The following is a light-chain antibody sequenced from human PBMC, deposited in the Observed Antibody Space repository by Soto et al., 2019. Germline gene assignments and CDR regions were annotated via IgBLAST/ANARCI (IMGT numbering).Light chain of an antibody. J-gene: IGKJ2*01. CDR2: QAS. V-gene: IGKV1-5*03. Sequence: DIQVTQSPAALSASVGDRVTITCRASENINIYLAWYQQKPGKVPELLIYQASILEPGVPSRFSGSGSGTEFTLTISSLQPDDFATYYCQQYSRYSAFGQGTKVDLK. CDR3: QQYSRYSA. CDR1: ENINIY.